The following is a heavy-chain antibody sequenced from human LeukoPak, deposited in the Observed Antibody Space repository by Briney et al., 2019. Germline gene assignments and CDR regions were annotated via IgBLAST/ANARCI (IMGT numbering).Heavy chain of an antibody. CDR1: GGSINNRTYY. J-gene: IGHJ4*02. V-gene: IGHV4-39*07. CDR2: IYYSGST. CDR3: AREGIEYYYDSSGYHWDYFDY. Sequence: SETLSLTCTVSGGSINNRTYYWGWIRQPPGKGLEWIGSIYYSGSTYYNPSLKSRVTISVDTSKNQFSLKLSSVTAADTAVYYCAREGIEYYYDSSGYHWDYFDYWGQGTLVTVSS. D-gene: IGHD3-22*01.